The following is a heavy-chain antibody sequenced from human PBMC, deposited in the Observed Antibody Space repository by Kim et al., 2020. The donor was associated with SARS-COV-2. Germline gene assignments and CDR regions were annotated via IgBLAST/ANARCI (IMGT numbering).Heavy chain of an antibody. V-gene: IGHV1-24*01. CDR3: ATTIAAAGTSVWFDP. CDR2: FDPEDGET. CDR1: GYTLTELS. D-gene: IGHD6-13*01. Sequence: ASVKVSCKVSGYTLTELSMHWVRQAPGKGLEWMGGFDPEDGETIYAQKFQGRVTMTEDTSTDTAYMELSSLRSEGTAVYYCATTIAAAGTSVWFDPWGQGTLVTVSS. J-gene: IGHJ5*02.